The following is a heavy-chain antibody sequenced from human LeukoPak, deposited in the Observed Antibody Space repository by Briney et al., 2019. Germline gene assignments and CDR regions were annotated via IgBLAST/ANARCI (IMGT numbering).Heavy chain of an antibody. CDR1: GFTFSSYD. Sequence: GGSLRLSCAASGFTFSSYDIHWVRQATGKGLEWVSAIGTAGDTYYPGSVKGRFTISRENAKNSLYLQMNSLRAGDTAVYYCARDMHCSSTSCYGDWYFDLWGRGTLVTVSS. V-gene: IGHV3-13*04. J-gene: IGHJ2*01. CDR2: IGTAGDT. D-gene: IGHD2-2*01. CDR3: ARDMHCSSTSCYGDWYFDL.